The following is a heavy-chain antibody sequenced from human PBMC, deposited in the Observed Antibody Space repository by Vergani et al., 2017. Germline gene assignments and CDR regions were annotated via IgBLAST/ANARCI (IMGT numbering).Heavy chain of an antibody. CDR3: ATDRGDYARFDY. J-gene: IGHJ4*02. Sequence: EVQLVESGGGLVKPGGSLRLSCAASGFTFSSYAMSWVRQAPGKGLEWVSAISGSGGSTYYADLVKGRFTISRDNSKNTLYLQMNSLRAEDTAVYYCATDRGDYARFDYWGQGTLVTVSS. CDR1: GFTFSSYA. V-gene: IGHV3-23*04. CDR2: ISGSGGST. D-gene: IGHD4-17*01.